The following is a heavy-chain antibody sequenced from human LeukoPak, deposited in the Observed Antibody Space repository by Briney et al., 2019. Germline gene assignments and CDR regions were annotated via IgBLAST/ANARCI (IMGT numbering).Heavy chain of an antibody. J-gene: IGHJ5*02. CDR3: ARALYWFDP. CDR2: ISLGGGST. CDR1: GDTFITYY. V-gene: IGHV1-46*01. Sequence: GASVKVSCKASGDTFITYYMYWVRQAPGQGLEWMGIISLGGGSTNYAQKFQGRVTMTRDTSTSTVYMELSSLRSEDTAVYYCARALYWFDPWGQGTLVTVSS.